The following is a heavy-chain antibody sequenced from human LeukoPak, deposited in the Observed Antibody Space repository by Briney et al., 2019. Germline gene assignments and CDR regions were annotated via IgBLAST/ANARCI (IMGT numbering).Heavy chain of an antibody. D-gene: IGHD6-13*01. CDR2: IWHDASHT. V-gene: IGHV3-33*01. Sequence: GGSLRLSCAASGFSFSTYAMHWVRQAPGKGLEWVALIWHDASHTFYTDSVKGRFTISRDNAKNSLSLQMNSLRAEDTAVYYCARAMYSSSWGKYYGMDVWGKGTTVTVSS. CDR1: GFSFSTYA. CDR3: ARAMYSSSWGKYYGMDV. J-gene: IGHJ6*04.